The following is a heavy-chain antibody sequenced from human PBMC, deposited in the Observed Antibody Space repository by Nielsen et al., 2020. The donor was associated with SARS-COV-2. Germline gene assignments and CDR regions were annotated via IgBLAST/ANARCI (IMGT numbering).Heavy chain of an antibody. D-gene: IGHD3-22*01. CDR2: INPNSGGT. CDR1: GYTFTNYD. J-gene: IGHJ4*02. Sequence: ASVKVSCKASGYTFTNYDINWVRQAPGQGLEWMGWINPNSGGTNYAQKFQGRVTMTRDTSISTAYMELSRLRSDDTAVYYCARSLSWSMIVVVTEFVDYWGQGTLVTVSS. V-gene: IGHV1-2*02. CDR3: ARSLSWSMIVVVTEFVDY.